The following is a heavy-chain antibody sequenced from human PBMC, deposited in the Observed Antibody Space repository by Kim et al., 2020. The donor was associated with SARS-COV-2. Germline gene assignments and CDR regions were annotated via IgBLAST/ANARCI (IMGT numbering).Heavy chain of an antibody. D-gene: IGHD1-1*01. CDR2: INANNGVT. CDR3: ARDPPSTGTSLDF. CDR1: GYTFSGYY. V-gene: IGHV1-2*02. Sequence: ASVKVSCKASGYTFSGYYIHWVRQAPGQGLEWMAWINANNGVTKYSQKFQGRVTLTRDTSISTAYMELSRLRSDDTAVYFCARDPPSTGTSLDFWGQGTLVTVSS. J-gene: IGHJ4*02.